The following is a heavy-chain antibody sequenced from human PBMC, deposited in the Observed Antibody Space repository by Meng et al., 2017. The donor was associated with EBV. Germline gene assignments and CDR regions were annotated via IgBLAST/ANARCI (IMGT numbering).Heavy chain of an antibody. V-gene: IGHV1-69*01. CDR1: GGPFRNYA. J-gene: IGHJ4*02. CDR2: FLPTLGAP. CDR3: ASESGRGYTPDY. D-gene: IGHD3-10*01. Sequence: QVQWVQSAAEVKKPGSPVKVSCKTSGGPFRNYAISWVRQAPGQGLEWLGGFLPTLGAPNYAQKFHGRVSITADESTSTHYMDLSSLRSEDTAVYYCASESGRGYTPDYWGQGTLVTVSS.